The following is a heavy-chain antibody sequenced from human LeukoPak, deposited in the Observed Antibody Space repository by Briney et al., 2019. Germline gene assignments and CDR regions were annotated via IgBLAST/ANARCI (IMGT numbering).Heavy chain of an antibody. CDR2: ISGTGSST. Sequence: GGSLRLSCAASGFTFSSFAMTWVRQAPGKGLEWVSSISGTGSSTYHADSVKGRFTISRDSSKNTLYLQMNSLTAEDTAIYYCARDRYRAAAKYYFDYWGQGTLVTVSS. J-gene: IGHJ4*02. CDR1: GFTFSSFA. CDR3: ARDRYRAAAKYYFDY. D-gene: IGHD6-13*01. V-gene: IGHV3-23*01.